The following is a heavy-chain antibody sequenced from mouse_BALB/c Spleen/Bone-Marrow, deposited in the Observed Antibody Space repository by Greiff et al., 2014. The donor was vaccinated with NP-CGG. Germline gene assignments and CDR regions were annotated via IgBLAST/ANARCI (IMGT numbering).Heavy chain of an antibody. J-gene: IGHJ3*01. V-gene: IGHV1S81*02. D-gene: IGHD2-14*01. CDR3: AGDYGYDAGFAWFVY. CDR1: GYTFTTYW. CDR2: INPSNGRT. Sequence: VQLQESGAELVKPGASVKLSCRASGYTFTTYWMHWVKQRPGQGLEWIGEINPSNGRTNYNEEFKSKATLTVDKSSSTAYMQLSSLTSEDSAVYYCAGDYGYDAGFAWFVYWGQGTLVTVSA.